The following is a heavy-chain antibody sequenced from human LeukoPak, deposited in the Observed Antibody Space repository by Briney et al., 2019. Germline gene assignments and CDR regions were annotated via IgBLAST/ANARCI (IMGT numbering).Heavy chain of an antibody. CDR2: ISYDGNNK. CDR3: AKGVDYCSGGSCPADY. Sequence: PGRSLRLSCEASGFTFSNYGIHWVRQAPGKGLEWVAVISYDGNNKYYADSVKGRFTISRDNSKNTLFLQMNSLRAEDTAVYYCAKGVDYCSGGSCPADYWGPGTLVTVSS. J-gene: IGHJ4*02. CDR1: GFTFSNYG. D-gene: IGHD2-15*01. V-gene: IGHV3-30*18.